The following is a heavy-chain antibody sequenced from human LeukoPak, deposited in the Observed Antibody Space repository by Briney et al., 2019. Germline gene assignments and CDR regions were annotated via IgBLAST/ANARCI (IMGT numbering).Heavy chain of an antibody. CDR3: ARDPTPTQLWFRGTFDY. D-gene: IGHD5-18*01. V-gene: IGHV3-48*01. Sequence: SGGSLRLSCAASGFTFSSYGMHWVRQAPGKGLEWVSYISTSGLSTYYADSVKGRFTISRDNAKNSLYLQTNGLRAEDTAVYYCARDPTPTQLWFRGTFDYWGQGALVTVSS. J-gene: IGHJ4*02. CDR2: ISTSGLST. CDR1: GFTFSSYG.